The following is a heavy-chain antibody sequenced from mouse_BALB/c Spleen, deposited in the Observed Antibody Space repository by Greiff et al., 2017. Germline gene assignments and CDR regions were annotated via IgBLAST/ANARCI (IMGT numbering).Heavy chain of an antibody. Sequence: EVTLVESGGGLVQPGGSLKLSRAASGFTFRSHTMSWGRQTPEKRLEWVAYISNGGGSTYYPDTVKGRFTISRDNAKNTLYLQMSSLKSEGTAMYYCARDYEGFAYWGQGTLVTVSA. CDR2: ISNGGGST. D-gene: IGHD1-1*01. V-gene: IGHV5-12-2*01. J-gene: IGHJ3*01. CDR3: ARDYEGFAY. CDR1: GFTFRSHT.